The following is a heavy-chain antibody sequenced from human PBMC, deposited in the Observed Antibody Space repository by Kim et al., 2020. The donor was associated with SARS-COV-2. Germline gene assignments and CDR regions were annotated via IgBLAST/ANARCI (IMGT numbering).Heavy chain of an antibody. J-gene: IGHJ4*02. CDR2: INTDGSFT. Sequence: GGSLRLSCAGSGFTFSSDWMHWVRQAPGKGLEWVSRINTDGSFTTNADSVKGRFTISRDYAKNTLYLQMNSLRAEDTAVYYCARFGSDWSLSSWGQGTLVTVSS. D-gene: IGHD6-19*01. CDR1: GFTFSSDW. V-gene: IGHV3-74*01. CDR3: ARFGSDWSLSS.